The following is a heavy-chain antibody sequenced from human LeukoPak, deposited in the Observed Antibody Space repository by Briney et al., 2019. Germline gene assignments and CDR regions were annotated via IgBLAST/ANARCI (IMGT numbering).Heavy chain of an antibody. CDR3: AREKITAAGYAFDI. D-gene: IGHD6-13*01. J-gene: IGHJ3*02. V-gene: IGHV3-30*03. CDR2: ISHNGSDQ. CDR1: GFPFSGYA. Sequence: PGGSLRLSCAASGFPFSGYAMNWVRQAPGKGLEWVTLISHNGSDQKYADSVKGRFTISRDNSKNTLYLQMNSLRGEETAVYYCAREKITAAGYAFDIWGQGTMVTVSS.